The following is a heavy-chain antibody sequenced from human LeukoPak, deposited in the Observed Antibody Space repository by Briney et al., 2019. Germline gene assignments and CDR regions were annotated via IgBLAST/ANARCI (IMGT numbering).Heavy chain of an antibody. CDR3: ARYYYDSSGHPYYFDY. V-gene: IGHV3-48*01. CDR2: ISSSSSTI. D-gene: IGHD3-22*01. J-gene: IGHJ4*02. CDR1: GFTFSSYE. Sequence: GGSLRLSCAASGFTFSSYEMNWVRQAPGKGLEWVSYISSSSSTIYYADSVKGRFTISRDNSKNTVYLQMNSLRAEDTAVYYCARYYYDSSGHPYYFDYWGQGTLVTVSS.